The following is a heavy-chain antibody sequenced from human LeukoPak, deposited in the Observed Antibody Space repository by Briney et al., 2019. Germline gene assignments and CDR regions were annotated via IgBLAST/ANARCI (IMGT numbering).Heavy chain of an antibody. D-gene: IGHD1-26*01. V-gene: IGHV3-66*01. CDR1: GFTVSSNY. CDR3: AREWREAQKDAFDF. Sequence: GGSLRLSCAASGFTVSSNYMSWVPQAPGKGLVGVSVIYNGGRKYSPGFLKGRFTISRDNSKNTLFLQMNSLRAEDSGVYYCAREWREAQKDAFDFWGQGTMVTVSS. J-gene: IGHJ3*01. CDR2: IYNGGRK.